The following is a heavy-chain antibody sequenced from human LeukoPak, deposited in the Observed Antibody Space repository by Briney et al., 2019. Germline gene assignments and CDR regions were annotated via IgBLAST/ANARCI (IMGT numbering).Heavy chain of an antibody. V-gene: IGHV4-59*08. D-gene: IGHD5-18*01. CDR1: GGSISSYY. CDR3: ARLLRYSYGTYPESFDY. Sequence: SETLSLTCTVSGGSISSYYWSWIRQPPGRGLEWIGYIYYSGSTNYNPSLKSRVTISVDTSKNQFSLKLSSVTAADTAVYYCARLLRYSYGTYPESFDYWGQGTLVTVSS. CDR2: IYYSGST. J-gene: IGHJ4*02.